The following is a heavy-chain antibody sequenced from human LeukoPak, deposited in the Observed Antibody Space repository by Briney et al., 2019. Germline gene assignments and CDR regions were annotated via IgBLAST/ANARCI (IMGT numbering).Heavy chain of an antibody. V-gene: IGHV3-30*18. D-gene: IGHD3-9*01. CDR1: GFTFSSYG. CDR2: ISYDGSNK. CDR3: AKDYLIERYFDGYYYGMDV. J-gene: IGHJ6*02. Sequence: GGSLRLSCAASGFTFSSYGMHWVRQAPGKGLEWVAVISYDGSNKYYADSVKGRFTISRDNSKNTLYLQMNSLRAEDTAVYYCAKDYLIERYFDGYYYGMDVWGQGTTVTVSS.